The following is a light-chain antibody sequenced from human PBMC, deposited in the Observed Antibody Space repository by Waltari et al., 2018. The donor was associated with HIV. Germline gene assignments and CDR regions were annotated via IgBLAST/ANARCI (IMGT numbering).Light chain of an antibody. Sequence: QSVLTQPPSASGTPGQRVTISCSGASSDIGSNYVYWYQPLPGTAPKLLIYRNNQRPSGVPDRCSGSKSGTSASLAISGLRSEDEADYYCAAWDVSLRGAYVFGTGTKVAVL. CDR2: RNN. J-gene: IGLJ1*01. V-gene: IGLV1-47*01. CDR1: SSDIGSNY. CDR3: AAWDVSLRGAYV.